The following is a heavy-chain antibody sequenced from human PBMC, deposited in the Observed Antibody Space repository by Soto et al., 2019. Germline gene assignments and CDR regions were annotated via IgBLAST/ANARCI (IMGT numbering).Heavy chain of an antibody. CDR2: IIPIFGTA. J-gene: IGHJ5*02. Sequence: SVKVSCKASGGTFSSYTISWVLQAPGQGLEWMGGIIPIFGTANYAQKFQGRVTITADKSTSTAYMELSSLRSEDTAVYYCAREKDDFNWFDPWGQGTLVTVSS. D-gene: IGHD2-21*02. CDR1: GGTFSSYT. CDR3: AREKDDFNWFDP. V-gene: IGHV1-69*06.